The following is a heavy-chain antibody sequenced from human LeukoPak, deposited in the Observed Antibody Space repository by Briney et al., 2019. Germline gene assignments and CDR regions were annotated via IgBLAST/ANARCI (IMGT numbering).Heavy chain of an antibody. D-gene: IGHD4-17*01. CDR1: DDSLSSHY. J-gene: IGHJ3*02. CDR3: ARDLVTVTKGFDI. CDR2: ISYIGST. Sequence: SETLSLTCAVSDDSLSSHYWTWIRQTPGKGLEWIGYISYIGSTNYNPSLKSRVTISIDTFRNQFSLRLSSVTAADTAVYYCARDLVTVTKGFDIWGQGTMVSVSS. V-gene: IGHV4-59*11.